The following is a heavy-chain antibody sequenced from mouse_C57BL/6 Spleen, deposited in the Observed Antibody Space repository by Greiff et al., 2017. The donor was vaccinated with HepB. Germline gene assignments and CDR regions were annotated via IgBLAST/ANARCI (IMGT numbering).Heavy chain of an antibody. D-gene: IGHD1-1*01. Sequence: EVNLVESGGGLVKPGGSLKLSCAASGFTFSSYTMSWVRQTPEKRLEWVATISGGGGNTYYPDSVKGRFTISRDNAKNTLYLQMSSLRSEDTALYYCARQGYYGSSQAWFAYWGQGTLVTVSA. J-gene: IGHJ3*01. CDR3: ARQGYYGSSQAWFAY. CDR2: ISGGGGNT. V-gene: IGHV5-9*01. CDR1: GFTFSSYT.